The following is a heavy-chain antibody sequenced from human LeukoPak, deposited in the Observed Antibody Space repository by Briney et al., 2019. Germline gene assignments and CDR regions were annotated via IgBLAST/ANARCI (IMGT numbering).Heavy chain of an antibody. CDR2: IYTSGST. V-gene: IGHV4-4*07. J-gene: IGHJ6*03. CDR1: GGSISSYY. D-gene: IGHD3-9*01. Sequence: PSETLSLTCTVSGGSISSYYWSWIRQPAGKGLEWIGRIYTSGSTNYKPSLKSRVTISVDTSKNQFSLKLSSVTAADTAVYYCARRRVLRYGAHRYYYMDVWGKGTTVTISS. CDR3: ARRRVLRYGAHRYYYMDV.